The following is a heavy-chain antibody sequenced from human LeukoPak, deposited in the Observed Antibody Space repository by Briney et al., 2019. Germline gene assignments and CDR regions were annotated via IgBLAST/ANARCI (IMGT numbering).Heavy chain of an antibody. CDR3: AKAGVISGWDY. V-gene: IGHV3-23*01. CDR1: GFTLSNYP. D-gene: IGHD3-3*02. Sequence: RPGGSLRLSCAASGFTLSNYPMGWVRQAPVKGLVWLSAIGEEKSGSWTKSADSVKGRFTISRDNSENTLYLQMDSLTVEDTAVYYCAKAGVISGWDYWGQGVLVTVSS. J-gene: IGHJ4*02. CDR2: IGEEKSGSWT.